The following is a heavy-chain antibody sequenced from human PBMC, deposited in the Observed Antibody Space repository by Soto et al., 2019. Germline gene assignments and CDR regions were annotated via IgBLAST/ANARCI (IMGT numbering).Heavy chain of an antibody. V-gene: IGHV4-39*01. CDR2: IYYSGST. Sequence: SETLSLTCTVSGGSISSSSYYWGWIRQPPGKGLEWIGSIYYSGSTYYNPSLKSRVTISVDTSKNQFSLKLSSVTAADTAVYYCARLSWGGGYRENWFAFWGQGTLVTVSS. CDR1: GGSISSSSYY. J-gene: IGHJ5*01. D-gene: IGHD3-22*01. CDR3: ARLSWGGGYRENWFAF.